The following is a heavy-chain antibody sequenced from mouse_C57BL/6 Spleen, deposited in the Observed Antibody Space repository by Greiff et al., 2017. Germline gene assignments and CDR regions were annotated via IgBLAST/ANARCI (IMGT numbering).Heavy chain of an antibody. D-gene: IGHD1-1*01. CDR2: IDPSDSYT. J-gene: IGHJ3*01. CDR3: ASYYYGSSYRFAY. Sequence: QVQLQQPGAELVRPGTSVKLSCKASGYTFTSYWMHWVKQRPGQGLEWIGVIDPSDSYTNYNQKFKGKATLTVDTSSSTAYMQLSSLTSEDSAVYYCASYYYGSSYRFAYWGQGTLVTVSA. CDR1: GYTFTSYW. V-gene: IGHV1-59*01.